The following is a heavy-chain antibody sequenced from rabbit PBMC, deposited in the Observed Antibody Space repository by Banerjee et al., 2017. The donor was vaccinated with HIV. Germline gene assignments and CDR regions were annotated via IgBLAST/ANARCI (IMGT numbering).Heavy chain of an antibody. D-gene: IGHD6-1*01. CDR1: GFSFSSSYW. Sequence: QSSEESGGDLVKPGTSLTLTCTASGFSFSSSYWICWVRQAPGKGLEWIACISAGSSGSTYYANWAKGRFTISKTSSTTVTLQMTSLTAADTATYFCARNYGGYGGYGYAYFNLWGQGTLVTVS. V-gene: IGHV1S40*01. CDR2: ISAGSSGST. CDR3: ARNYGGYGGYGYAYFNL. J-gene: IGHJ4*01.